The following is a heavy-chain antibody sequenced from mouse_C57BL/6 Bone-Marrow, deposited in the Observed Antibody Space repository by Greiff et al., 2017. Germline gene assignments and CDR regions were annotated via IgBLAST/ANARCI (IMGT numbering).Heavy chain of an antibody. CDR1: GYTFTSYW. V-gene: IGHV1-64*01. CDR2: IHPNAGST. D-gene: IGHD2-1*01. J-gene: IGHJ3*01. Sequence: VQLQQPGAELVKPGASVKLSCTASGYTFTSYWMNWVKQRPGQGLEWIGMIHPNAGSTNSNEKFKSKATLTVDKSSSTAYMQLSSLSSDESAVYDCAVYYGNCSRSAYWGQGTLVTVSA. CDR3: AVYYGNCSRSAY.